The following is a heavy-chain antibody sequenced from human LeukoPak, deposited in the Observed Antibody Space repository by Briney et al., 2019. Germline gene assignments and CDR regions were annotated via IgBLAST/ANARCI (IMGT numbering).Heavy chain of an antibody. V-gene: IGHV4-34*01. J-gene: IGHJ4*02. D-gene: IGHD3-16*02. CDR3: ARGEYDYVWGSYRYPDYFDY. Sequence: SETLSLTCAVHGGSFSGYQWSWIRQPPGKGLEWIGEINHRGATNYNPSLKSRVTISLATSKNQFSLYLNSVTAADTAVYYCARGEYDYVWGSYRYPDYFDYWGQGTLVTVSS. CDR1: GGSFSGYQ. CDR2: INHRGAT.